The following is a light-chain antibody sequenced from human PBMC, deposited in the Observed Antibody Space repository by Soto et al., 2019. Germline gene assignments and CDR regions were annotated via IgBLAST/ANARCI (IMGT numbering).Light chain of an antibody. J-gene: IGKJ1*01. Sequence: DIQMTQSPSTLSASVGDRVTITCRASQSISSWLAWYQQKPGKAPKLLLYKASSLESGVPSRFSGSGSGTEFTLTISSLQPDDLATYYCQQYHSYYSWTCGQGTKVEIK. V-gene: IGKV1-5*03. CDR1: QSISSW. CDR2: KAS. CDR3: QQYHSYYSWT.